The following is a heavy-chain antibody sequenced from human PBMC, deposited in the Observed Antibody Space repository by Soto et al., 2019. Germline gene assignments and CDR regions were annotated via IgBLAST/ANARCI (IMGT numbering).Heavy chain of an antibody. V-gene: IGHV4-39*01. CDR2: VYYRRRI. CDR3: VSHRTTVITQAYFGY. D-gene: IGHD1-20*01. J-gene: IGHJ4*03. CDR1: GGSVTNSGYY. Sequence: SETLSLTCTVSGGSVTNSGYYWGWIRQSPGKVVEWIGSVYYRRRIYCKSSVNSRVTLSYDTSKKRFTLDVNSVTDSXTAVYFCVSHRTTVITQAYFGYWGPGAPVAVS.